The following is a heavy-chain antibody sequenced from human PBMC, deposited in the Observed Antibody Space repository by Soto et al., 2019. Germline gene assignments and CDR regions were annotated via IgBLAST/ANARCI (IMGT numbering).Heavy chain of an antibody. D-gene: IGHD2-21*02. V-gene: IGHV1-2*04. CDR2: INPNSGGT. Sequence: QVQLVQSGAEVKKPGASVKVSCKASGYTFTGYYMHWVRQAPGQGLEWMGWINPNSGGTNYAQKLQGWVTMTRDTSISTAYMELSRLRSDDTAVYYCARSISVVVTTIDYWGQGTLVTVSS. CDR3: ARSISVVVTTIDY. J-gene: IGHJ4*02. CDR1: GYTFTGYY.